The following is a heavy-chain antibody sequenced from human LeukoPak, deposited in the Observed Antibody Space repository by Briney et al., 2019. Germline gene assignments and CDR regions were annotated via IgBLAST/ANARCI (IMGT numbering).Heavy chain of an antibody. D-gene: IGHD3-16*02. CDR2: ISGSGGTT. V-gene: IGHV3-23*01. CDR1: GFTFSSYA. CDR3: ASQYYDYVWGSYRTDY. Sequence: GGSLRLSCAASGFTFSSYAMSWVRQAPGKGLEWVSAISGSGGTTYYADSVKGRFTISRDNSKNTLYLQMNSLRAEDTAVYYCASQYYDYVWGSYRTDYWGQGTLVTVSS. J-gene: IGHJ4*02.